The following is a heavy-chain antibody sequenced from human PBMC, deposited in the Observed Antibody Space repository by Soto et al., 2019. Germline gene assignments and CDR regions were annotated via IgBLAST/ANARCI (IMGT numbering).Heavy chain of an antibody. CDR1: GYTFTSYG. D-gene: IGHD3-3*01. Sequence: GASLKVSCKASGYTFTSYGISWVRQAPGQGLEWMGWISAYNGNTNYAQKLQGRVTMTTDTSTSTAYTELRSLRSDDTAVYYCASPDPNYDFWSGYYFPTSGYYYYYGMDVWGQGTAVTVSS. V-gene: IGHV1-18*01. CDR2: ISAYNGNT. J-gene: IGHJ6*02. CDR3: ASPDPNYDFWSGYYFPTSGYYYYYGMDV.